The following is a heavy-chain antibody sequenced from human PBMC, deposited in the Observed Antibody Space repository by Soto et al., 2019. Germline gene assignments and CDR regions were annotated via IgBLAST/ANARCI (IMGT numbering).Heavy chain of an antibody. CDR1: GYGFTTYG. D-gene: IGHD1-1*01. V-gene: IGHV1-18*01. CDR3: ARGRYGDY. Sequence: QVHLVQSGAEVKKPGAAVKVSCKGSGYGFTTYGITWVRQAPGQGLEWMAGISAHNGNTNYAQKLQGRVTVTRDTSRSTAYMELRSLRSDDTAVYYCARGRYGDYWAQGALVTVSS. J-gene: IGHJ4*02. CDR2: ISAHNGNT.